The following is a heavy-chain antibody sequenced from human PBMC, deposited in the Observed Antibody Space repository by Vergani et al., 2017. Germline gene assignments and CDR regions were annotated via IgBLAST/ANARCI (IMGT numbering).Heavy chain of an antibody. V-gene: IGHV6-1*01. Sequence: QVQLHQSGPGLVKPSQTLSLPCAISGDRVSNKSAGWTWIRQSPSRGLEWLGRTYFMSKWYNDYAASVKSRMTINSDTSKNLFSLQLQSVTPEDTAVYYCAREDISLTVEGANYMDIWGKGTTVTVSS. CDR1: GDRVSNKSAG. CDR2: TYFMSKWYN. J-gene: IGHJ6*03. D-gene: IGHD3-22*01. CDR3: AREDISLTVEGANYMDI.